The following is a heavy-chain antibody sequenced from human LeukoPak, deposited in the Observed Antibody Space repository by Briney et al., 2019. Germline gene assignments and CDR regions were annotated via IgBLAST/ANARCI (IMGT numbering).Heavy chain of an antibody. Sequence: LTLTCAAYGFTFSGYYLSWIRQPPGKGLEWIWYISSSRYTNYTASVKGRFTISRDNAKNSLYLQMNSLRAEDTAVYYCARVFHHATTVVLDYWGQGTLVTVSS. CDR1: GFTFSGYY. D-gene: IGHD4-23*01. CDR3: ARVFHHATTVVLDY. V-gene: IGHV3-11*06. J-gene: IGHJ4*02. CDR2: ISSSRYT.